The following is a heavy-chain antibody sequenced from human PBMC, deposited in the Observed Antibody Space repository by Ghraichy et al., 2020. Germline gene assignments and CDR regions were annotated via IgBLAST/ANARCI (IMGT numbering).Heavy chain of an antibody. CDR3: ARGITMIVATLDY. D-gene: IGHD3-22*01. CDR1: GFTFSSYG. J-gene: IGHJ4*02. V-gene: IGHV3-33*01. Sequence: GESLNISCAASGFTFSSYGMHWVRQAPGKGLEWVAVIWYDGSNKYYADSVKGRFTISRDNSKNTLYLQMNSLRAEDTAVYYCARGITMIVATLDYWGQGTLVTVSS. CDR2: IWYDGSNK.